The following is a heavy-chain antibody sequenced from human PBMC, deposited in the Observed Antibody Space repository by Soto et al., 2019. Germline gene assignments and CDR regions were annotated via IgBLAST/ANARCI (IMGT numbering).Heavy chain of an antibody. CDR1: GYTFTTYY. CDR2: IDPSGGST. CDR3: ARGRGGRIYYGMDV. V-gene: IGHV1-46*01. J-gene: IGHJ6*02. Sequence: GASVKVSCKASGYTFTTYYMHWVRQAPGQGLEWMGIIDPSGGSTSYAQKFQARVTMTRDTSTNTVYMELSSLRSEDTAVYYCARGRGGRIYYGMDVWGQGTTVTVS. D-gene: IGHD3-16*01.